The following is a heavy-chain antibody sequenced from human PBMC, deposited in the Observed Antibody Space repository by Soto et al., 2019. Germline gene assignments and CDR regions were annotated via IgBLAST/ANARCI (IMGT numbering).Heavy chain of an antibody. CDR2: INPNSGGT. CDR1: GYTFTGYY. CDR3: AISRRKDYYYGMDV. Sequence: GGSVKVSCKASGYTFTGYYMHWVRQAPGQGLEWMGWINPNSGGTNYAQKFQGWVTMTRDTSISTAYMELSRLRSDDTAVYYCAISRRKDYYYGMDVWGQGTTVTVSS. V-gene: IGHV1-2*04. J-gene: IGHJ6*02. D-gene: IGHD2-2*01.